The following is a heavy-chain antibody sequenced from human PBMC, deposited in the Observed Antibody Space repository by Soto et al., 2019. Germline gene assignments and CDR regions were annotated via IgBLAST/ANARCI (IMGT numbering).Heavy chain of an antibody. J-gene: IGHJ4*02. Sequence: GGSLRLSRAASGFTFSSYSMNWVRQAPGKGLEWVSSISSSSSYIYYADSVKGRFTISRDNAKNSLYLQMNSLRAEDTAVYYCAGRNNFDWLLFLSNFDYWGQGTLVTVSS. D-gene: IGHD3-9*01. CDR3: AGRNNFDWLLFLSNFDY. CDR1: GFTFSSYS. CDR2: ISSSSSYI. V-gene: IGHV3-21*01.